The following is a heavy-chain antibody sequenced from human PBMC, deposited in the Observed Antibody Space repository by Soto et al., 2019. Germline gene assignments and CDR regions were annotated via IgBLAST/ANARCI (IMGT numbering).Heavy chain of an antibody. CDR3: ARTYYYDSSGYYYDY. CDR2: ISAYNGNT. D-gene: IGHD3-22*01. J-gene: IGHJ4*02. CDR1: GYTFTSYG. Sequence: QVQLVQSGAEVKKPGASVKVSCKASGYTFTSYGISWVRQAPGQGLEWMGWISAYNGNTNYAQKLQGRVTMTTDTSPSTADMELRSLRSDDTAVYYCARTYYYDSSGYYYDYWGQGTLVTVSS. V-gene: IGHV1-18*04.